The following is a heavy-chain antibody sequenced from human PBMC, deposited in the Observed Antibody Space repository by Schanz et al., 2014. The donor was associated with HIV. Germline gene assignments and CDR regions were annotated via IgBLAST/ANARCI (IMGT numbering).Heavy chain of an antibody. CDR2: IWYDGSNK. J-gene: IGHJ5*01. CDR3: AKDRNGYNQPIES. D-gene: IGHD5-18*01. CDR1: GFTFSSYG. Sequence: QVQLVESGGGVVQPGRSLRLSCAVSGFTFSSYGMHWVRQAPGKGMEWVAVIWYDGSNKYHTDSVKGRFTISRDSSKNTLYLQIDSLRVEDTAMYYCAKDRNGYNQPIESWGHGTLVSVSS. V-gene: IGHV3-33*06.